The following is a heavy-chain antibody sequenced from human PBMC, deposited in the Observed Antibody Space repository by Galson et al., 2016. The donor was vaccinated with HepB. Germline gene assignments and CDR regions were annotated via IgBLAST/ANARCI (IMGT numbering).Heavy chain of an antibody. Sequence: ETLSLTCTVSNGSITKGTYYWGWIRQSPGNGLEWIGTIYHSGATYYNPPLERRVTISVDTSKNQFSLKLTSVTAADTAVYFCARQSHSSGWYRDWGQGTLVTVSS. CDR2: IYHSGAT. J-gene: IGHJ4*02. D-gene: IGHD6-19*01. V-gene: IGHV4-39*01. CDR3: ARQSHSSGWYRD. CDR1: NGSITKGTYY.